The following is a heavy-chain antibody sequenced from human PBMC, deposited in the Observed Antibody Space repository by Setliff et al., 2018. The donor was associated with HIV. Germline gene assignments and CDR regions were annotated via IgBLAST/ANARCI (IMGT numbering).Heavy chain of an antibody. J-gene: IGHJ3*02. CDR3: AKDDVPRDFDI. Sequence: GGSLRLSCAASGFTFSSYAMSWVRQAPGKGLEWVSGISGSGLSTYYADSVKGRFTISRDNSKNTLYLQVNSLRAEDTAVYYCAKDDVPRDFDIWGQGTMVTVSS. CDR2: ISGSGLST. CDR1: GFTFSSYA. V-gene: IGHV3-23*01.